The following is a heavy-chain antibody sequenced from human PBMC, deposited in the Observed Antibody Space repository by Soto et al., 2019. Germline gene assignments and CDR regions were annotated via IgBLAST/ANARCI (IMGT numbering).Heavy chain of an antibody. Sequence: QVQLQESGPGLVKPSETLSLTCTVSGGSISSYYWSWIRQPPGKGLEWIGYIYYSGSTNYNPSLKSRVTISVDTSKNQFSLKLSSVTAADTAVYYCARVVRGVISPHFDYWGQGTLVTVSS. J-gene: IGHJ4*02. CDR2: IYYSGST. CDR3: ARVVRGVISPHFDY. V-gene: IGHV4-59*01. D-gene: IGHD3-10*01. CDR1: GGSISSYY.